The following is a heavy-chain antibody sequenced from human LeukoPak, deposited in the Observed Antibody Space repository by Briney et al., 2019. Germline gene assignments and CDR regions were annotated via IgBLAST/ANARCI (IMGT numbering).Heavy chain of an antibody. V-gene: IGHV1-18*01. CDR2: ISAYNGNT. D-gene: IGHD6-19*01. CDR1: GYTFTSYG. CDR3: ARGYSSGWYDPVPAFDI. J-gene: IGHJ3*02. Sequence: GASVNVSCKASGYTFTSYGISWVRQAPGQGLEGMGWISAYNGNTNYAQKLQGRVTMTTDTSTSTAYVELRSLRSDDTAVYYCARGYSSGWYDPVPAFDIWGQGTMVTVSS.